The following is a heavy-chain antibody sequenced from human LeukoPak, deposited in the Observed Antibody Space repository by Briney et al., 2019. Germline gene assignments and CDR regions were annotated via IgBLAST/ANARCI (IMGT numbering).Heavy chain of an antibody. J-gene: IGHJ6*02. D-gene: IGHD1-26*01. CDR1: GFTFSSYA. V-gene: IGHV3-23*01. CDR3: PKPIGPPAPVEATINSSYYGMDA. CDR2: ISGSGGST. Sequence: GGSLRLSCAASGFTFSSYAMSWVRQAPGKGQEWVSAISGSGGSTYYADSVKGRFTISRDNSKNTLYLQMNSLRAEDTAVYYCPKPIGPPAPVEATINSSYYGMDAWAKGPRSPSP.